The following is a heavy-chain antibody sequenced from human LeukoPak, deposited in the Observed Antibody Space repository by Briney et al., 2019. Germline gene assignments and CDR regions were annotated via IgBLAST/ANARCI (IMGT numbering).Heavy chain of an antibody. J-gene: IGHJ4*02. CDR2: IYYSGST. CDR1: GGSISSSSYY. Sequence: PSETLSLTCTVSGGSISSSSYYWGWIRQPPGKGLEWIGSIYYSGSTYYNPSLKSRVTISVDTSKNQFSLKLSSVTAADTAVYYCARLGYCSSTSCYPYYFDYWGQGTLVTVSS. V-gene: IGHV4-39*07. D-gene: IGHD2-2*01. CDR3: ARLGYCSSTSCYPYYFDY.